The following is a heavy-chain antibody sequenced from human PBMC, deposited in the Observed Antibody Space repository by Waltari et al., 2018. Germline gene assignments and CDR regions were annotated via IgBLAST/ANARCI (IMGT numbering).Heavy chain of an antibody. D-gene: IGHD3-10*01. CDR1: SYSIRSGYF. V-gene: IGHV4-38-2*02. J-gene: IGHJ5*02. CDR3: VRDLGGSGNSWFDA. Sequence: QVQLQESGPGLARPSETLSLTCVVSSYSIRSGYFWGWIRQPPGKGLEWIGSISHSGKTYYNPSLQSRRSLSVEPSKNQFALKVTSVTAADTAIYYCVRDLGGSGNSWFDAWGQGTLVTVSS. CDR2: ISHSGKT.